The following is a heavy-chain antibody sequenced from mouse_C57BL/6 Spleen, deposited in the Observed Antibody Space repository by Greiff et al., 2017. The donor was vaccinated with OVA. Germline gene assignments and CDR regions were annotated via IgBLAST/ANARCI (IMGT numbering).Heavy chain of an antibody. CDR2: ISSGGSYT. CDR1: GFTFSSYG. CDR3: ARHEGNYVDY. J-gene: IGHJ2*01. V-gene: IGHV5-6*01. Sequence: EVMLVESGGDLVKPGGSLKLSCAASGFTFSSYGLSWVRQTPDKRLEWVATISSGGSYTYYPDSVTGRFTISRDNAKNTLYLQMSSLKDEDTAMYYCARHEGNYVDYWGQGTTLTVSS.